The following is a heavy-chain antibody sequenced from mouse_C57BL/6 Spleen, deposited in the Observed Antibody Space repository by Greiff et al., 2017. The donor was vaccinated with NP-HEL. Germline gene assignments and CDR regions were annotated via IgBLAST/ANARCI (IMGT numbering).Heavy chain of an antibody. CDR1: GYTFTSYW. CDR2: IYPSDGDT. CDR3: AIYLARTGFAY. J-gene: IGHJ3*01. Sequence: VQLQQPGAELVKPGASVKVSCKASGYTFTSYWMHWVKQRPGQGLEWIGRIYPSDGDTNYNQKFKGKATLTVDKSSSTAYMQLSSLASEDSAVYYCAIYLARTGFAYWGQGTLVTVSA. V-gene: IGHV1-74*01. D-gene: IGHD3-3*01.